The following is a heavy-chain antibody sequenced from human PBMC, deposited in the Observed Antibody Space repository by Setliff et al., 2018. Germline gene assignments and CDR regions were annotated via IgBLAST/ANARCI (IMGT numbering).Heavy chain of an antibody. D-gene: IGHD2-8*02. V-gene: IGHV4-59*03. Sequence: PSETLSLTCTVSGGSISDYYWSWIRQAPGKGLEWIGYIYYGGSTYYNPSLKSRVTISVDTSKNQFSLKLSSVAAADTALYYCTVYNTGSSKDHYWGQGTPVTVSS. CDR2: IYYGGST. CDR1: GGSISDYY. CDR3: TVYNTGSSKDHY. J-gene: IGHJ4*02.